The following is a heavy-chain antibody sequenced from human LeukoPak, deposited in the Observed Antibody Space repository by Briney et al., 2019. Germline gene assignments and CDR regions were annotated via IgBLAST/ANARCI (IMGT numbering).Heavy chain of an antibody. V-gene: IGHV3-48*02. J-gene: IGHJ4*02. CDR3: ARESYSSSWYGNFDY. CDR2: ISSSGSTI. CDR1: GFTFSSYS. D-gene: IGHD6-13*01. Sequence: GGSLRLSCAASGFTFSSYSMNWVRQAPGKGLEWVSYISSSGSTIYYADSVKGGFTISRDNAKNSLYMQMNSLRDEDTAVYYCARESYSSSWYGNFDYWGQGTLVTVSS.